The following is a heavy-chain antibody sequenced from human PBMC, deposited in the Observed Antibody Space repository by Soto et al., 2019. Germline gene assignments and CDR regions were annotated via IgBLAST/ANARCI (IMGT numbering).Heavy chain of an antibody. D-gene: IGHD3-10*01. Sequence: GGSLRLSCAASGFTFSSYEMNWVRQAPGKGLEWVSYISSSGSTIYYADSVKGRFTISRDNAKNSLYLQMKSLRAEDTAVYYCARGKGVGSSYYYYGMDVWGQGTTVTVSS. CDR2: ISSSGSTI. CDR1: GFTFSSYE. J-gene: IGHJ6*02. CDR3: ARGKGVGSSYYYYGMDV. V-gene: IGHV3-48*03.